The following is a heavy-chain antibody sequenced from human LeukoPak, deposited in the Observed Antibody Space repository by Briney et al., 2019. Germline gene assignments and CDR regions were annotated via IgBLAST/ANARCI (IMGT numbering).Heavy chain of an antibody. Sequence: GGSLRLSCAASGFTFSSYAMSWVRQAPGKGLEWVSAISGSGGSTYYADSVKGRFTISRDNSKNTLYLQMNSLRAEDTAVCYCASTPNRGLFDYWGQGTLVTVSS. J-gene: IGHJ4*02. CDR3: ASTPNRGLFDY. V-gene: IGHV3-23*01. D-gene: IGHD1-14*01. CDR2: ISGSGGST. CDR1: GFTFSSYA.